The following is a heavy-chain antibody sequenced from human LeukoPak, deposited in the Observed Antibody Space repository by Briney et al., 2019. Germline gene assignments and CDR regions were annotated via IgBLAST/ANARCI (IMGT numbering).Heavy chain of an antibody. Sequence: ASVKVSCRASGYTFTGYYMHWVRQAPGQGLEWMGWINPNSGGTNYAQKFQGRVTMTRDTSISTAYMELSRLRSDDTAVYYCAREGGFPDPSYMDVWGKGTTVTVSS. V-gene: IGHV1-2*02. J-gene: IGHJ6*03. D-gene: IGHD6-25*01. CDR2: INPNSGGT. CDR3: AREGGFPDPSYMDV. CDR1: GYTFTGYY.